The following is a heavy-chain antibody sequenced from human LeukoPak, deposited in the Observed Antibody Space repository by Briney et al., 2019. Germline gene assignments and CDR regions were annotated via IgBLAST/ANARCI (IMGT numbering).Heavy chain of an antibody. CDR1: GGSIRNYY. Sequence: SETLSLTCSVSGGSIRNYYWSWIRQPPGKGLEWIGYIFYSGSTNYNPSLKSRVTISVDTSKNQFSLKLRSVTAADTAVYYCARVYYSSSYDYWYFDLWGRGTLVTVSS. CDR3: ARVYYSSSYDYWYFDL. V-gene: IGHV4-59*01. CDR2: IFYSGST. D-gene: IGHD6-13*01. J-gene: IGHJ2*01.